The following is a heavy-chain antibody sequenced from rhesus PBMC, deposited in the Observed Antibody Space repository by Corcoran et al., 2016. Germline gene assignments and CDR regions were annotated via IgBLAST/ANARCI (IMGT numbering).Heavy chain of an antibody. CDR1: GFTFSSYG. CDR3: AGYSGSYYNYGLDS. V-gene: IGHV3S5*01. J-gene: IGHJ6*01. CDR2: ISKCGGNT. D-gene: IGHD3-16*01. Sequence: EVQLVESGGGLVQPGGSLRLSCAASGFTFSSYGMSWVRQATGKGLEWVSYISKCGGNTYSAASVKGRFTISSDNSKNTLSLQMNSLRAEDTAVYYCAGYSGSYYNYGLDSWGQGVVVTVSS.